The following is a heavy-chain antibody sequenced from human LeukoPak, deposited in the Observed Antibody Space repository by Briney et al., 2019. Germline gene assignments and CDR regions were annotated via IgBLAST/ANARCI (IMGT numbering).Heavy chain of an antibody. CDR2: IYHSGST. Sequence: SQTLSLTCTVSGGSISSGGYYWSWIRQHPGKGLEWIGYIYHSGSTYYNPSLKGRVTISVDTSKNQFSLKLSSVTAADTAVYYCASSIKKDIVVVPAATSFDYWGQGTLVTVSS. CDR1: GGSISSGGYY. D-gene: IGHD2-2*01. V-gene: IGHV4-31*03. CDR3: ASSIKKDIVVVPAATSFDY. J-gene: IGHJ4*02.